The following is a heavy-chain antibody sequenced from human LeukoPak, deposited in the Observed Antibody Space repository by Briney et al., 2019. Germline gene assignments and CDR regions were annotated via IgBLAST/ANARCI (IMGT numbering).Heavy chain of an antibody. V-gene: IGHV1-2*02. CDR2: INPKSGDT. J-gene: IGHJ4*02. Sequence: GASVKVSCKASGYTFSDYYMHWWRQAPGQRLEWLGWINPKSGDTNFAQNFQGRVTMTRDTSISTAYMEPSSLTSDDRADYYCARGPNTGAFDAWGQGTLVTVSS. CDR1: GYTFSDYY. CDR3: ARGPNTGAFDA. D-gene: IGHD7-27*01.